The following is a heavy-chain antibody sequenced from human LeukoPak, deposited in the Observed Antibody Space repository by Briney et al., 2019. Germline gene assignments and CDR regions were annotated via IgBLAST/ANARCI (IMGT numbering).Heavy chain of an antibody. CDR1: GGSISSYY. D-gene: IGHD2-15*01. Sequence: SSETLSLTCTDSGGSISSYYWTWIRQPAGKGLEWIGRIYTSGNTGYNPSLKSRVTMSVDTSKNQFSLNLSSVTAADTAVYYCARVDLRAAFFDYWGQGTLVTVSS. V-gene: IGHV4-4*07. CDR3: ARVDLRAAFFDY. J-gene: IGHJ4*02. CDR2: IYTSGNT.